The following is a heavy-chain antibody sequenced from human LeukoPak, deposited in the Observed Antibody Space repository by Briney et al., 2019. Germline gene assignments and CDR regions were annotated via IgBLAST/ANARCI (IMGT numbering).Heavy chain of an antibody. CDR1: GFTFSSYA. J-gene: IGHJ4*02. CDR2: ISSNGGST. Sequence: GGSLRLSCAASGFTFSSYAMHWVRQAPGKGLEYVSAISSNGGSTYFANSVKGRFTISRDNSKNTLYLQMGSLRAEDMAVYYCARSSRPGPSVADAVDYWGQGTLVTVSS. CDR3: ARSSRPGPSVADAVDY. V-gene: IGHV3-64*01. D-gene: IGHD6-19*01.